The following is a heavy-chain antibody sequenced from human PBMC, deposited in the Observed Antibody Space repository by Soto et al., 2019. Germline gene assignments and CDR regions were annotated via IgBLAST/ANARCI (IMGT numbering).Heavy chain of an antibody. CDR2: IWHDGNEK. Sequence: QVQLVESGGGVVQPGRSLRLSCAASGFTFSDYGMHWVRQTPGKGLEWVAVIWHDGNEKYYADSAKGRFTVSRDNSKNTLYLQMNSLGAEGMALCSCAREFGQYGNYRGDPWGQGTLVAVSS. CDR3: AREFGQYGNYRGDP. V-gene: IGHV3-33*01. J-gene: IGHJ5*02. CDR1: GFTFSDYG. D-gene: IGHD3-16*01.